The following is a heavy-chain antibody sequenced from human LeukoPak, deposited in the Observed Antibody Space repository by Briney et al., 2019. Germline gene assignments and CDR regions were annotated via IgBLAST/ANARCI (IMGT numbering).Heavy chain of an antibody. Sequence: GGSLRLSCAASGFTFSSYGMHWVRQAPGKGLEWVANIKQDGSEKYYVDSVKGRFTISRDNAKNSLYLQMNSLRAEDTAVYYCARELRFFDYWGQGTLVTVSS. CDR3: ARELRFFDY. CDR2: IKQDGSEK. CDR1: GFTFSSYG. J-gene: IGHJ4*02. D-gene: IGHD3-3*01. V-gene: IGHV3-7*01.